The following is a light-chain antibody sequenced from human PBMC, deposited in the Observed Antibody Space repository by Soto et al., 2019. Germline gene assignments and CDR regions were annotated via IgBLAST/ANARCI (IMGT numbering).Light chain of an antibody. CDR3: QQYGTSPKT. Sequence: VLTQSPGTLSLSPGERATLSCRASQSISNNYLGWYQQKPGQAPRLLIYGASSRATGIPDRFSGSGSGTYLTLTISRLEPEDLAVYYCQQYGTSPKTFGQGTTVEF. V-gene: IGKV3-20*01. CDR2: GAS. J-gene: IGKJ1*01. CDR1: QSISNNY.